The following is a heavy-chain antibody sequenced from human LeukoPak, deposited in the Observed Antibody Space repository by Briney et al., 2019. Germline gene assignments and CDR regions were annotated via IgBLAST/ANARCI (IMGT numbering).Heavy chain of an antibody. J-gene: IGHJ5*02. CDR2: IYYSGST. V-gene: IGHV4-59*12. CDR3: ARARITIFGVVTKPNWFDP. D-gene: IGHD3-3*01. CDR1: GGSISSYY. Sequence: PSETLSLTCTVSGGSISSYYWSWIRQPPGKGLEWIGYIYYSGSTNYNPSLKSRVTISADTSKNQFSLKLSSVTAADTAVYYCARARITIFGVVTKPNWFDPWGQGTLVTVSS.